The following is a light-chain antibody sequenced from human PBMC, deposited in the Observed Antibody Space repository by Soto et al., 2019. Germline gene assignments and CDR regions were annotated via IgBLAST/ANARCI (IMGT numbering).Light chain of an antibody. CDR3: QQLNSYPGT. CDR1: QGISSY. Sequence: DIQLTQSPSFLSASVGDRVTITCRASQGISSYLAWYQQKPGKAPKLLIYAASTLHSGVPSRFSGSGSGTDFTLTISSLQPDDFATYYCQQLNSYPGTFGGGTKVEIK. J-gene: IGKJ4*01. V-gene: IGKV1-9*01. CDR2: AAS.